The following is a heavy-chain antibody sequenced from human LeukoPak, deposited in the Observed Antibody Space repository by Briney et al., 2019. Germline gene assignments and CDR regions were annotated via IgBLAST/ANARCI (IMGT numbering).Heavy chain of an antibody. J-gene: IGHJ4*02. CDR2: IYYSGST. Sequence: TLSLTCTVSGGSISSGGYYWSWIRQHPGKGLEWIGYIYYSGSTYYNPSLKSRVTISVDTSKNQFSLKLSSVTAADTAVYYCASISWNDATRDYWGQGTLVTVSS. CDR1: GGSISSGGYY. D-gene: IGHD1-1*01. V-gene: IGHV4-31*03. CDR3: ASISWNDATRDY.